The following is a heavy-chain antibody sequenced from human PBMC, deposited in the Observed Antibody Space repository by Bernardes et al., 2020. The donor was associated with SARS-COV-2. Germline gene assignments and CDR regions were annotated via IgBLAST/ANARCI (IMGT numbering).Heavy chain of an antibody. CDR3: ARGSGNFFESANYHDPFDY. CDR2: IYYDGNSNYNPSLKT. D-gene: IGHD3-3*01. CDR1: GASMKTYY. Sequence: SETLSLTCTVSGASMKTYYWSWIRQPPGKGLDWIGYIYYDGNSNYNPSLKTKYNPSLKSRVTISADTSNNQFSLKLTSVTAADAAVYYCARGSGNFFESANYHDPFDYWGLGSLVAVSS. J-gene: IGHJ4*02. V-gene: IGHV4-59*01.